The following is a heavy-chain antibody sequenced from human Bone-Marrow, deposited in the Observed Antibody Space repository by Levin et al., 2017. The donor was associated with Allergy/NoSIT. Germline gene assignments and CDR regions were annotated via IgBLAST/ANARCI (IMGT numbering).Heavy chain of an antibody. CDR2: IRGSGIET. V-gene: IGHV3-23*01. CDR3: AKDRDSSSTYDY. D-gene: IGHD3-22*01. J-gene: IGHJ4*02. CDR1: GFTFTNYA. Sequence: GESLKISCAASGFTFTNYAMSWVRQAPGKGLEWVSGIRGSGIETYYKDAVKGRFTISRDNSKNTLYLHMDSLRAEDTAVYYCAKDRDSSSTYDYWGQGTLVTVSS.